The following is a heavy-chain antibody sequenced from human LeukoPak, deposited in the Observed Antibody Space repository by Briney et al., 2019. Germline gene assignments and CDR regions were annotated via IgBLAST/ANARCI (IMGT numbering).Heavy chain of an antibody. D-gene: IGHD3-10*01. CDR1: GGTFSSYV. Sequence: ASVKVPCKASGGTFSSYVISWVRQAPGQGLEWMGRIIPILGIANYAQKFQGRVTITADKSTSTAYMELSSLRSEDTAVYYCASQSMVRGVSYDYWGQGTLVTVSS. J-gene: IGHJ4*02. CDR3: ASQSMVRGVSYDY. V-gene: IGHV1-69*04. CDR2: IIPILGIA.